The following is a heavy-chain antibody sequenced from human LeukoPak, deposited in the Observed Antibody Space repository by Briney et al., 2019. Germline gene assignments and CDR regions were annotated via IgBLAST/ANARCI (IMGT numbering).Heavy chain of an antibody. CDR2: INPDGRDT. CDR3: TSWGDTTAEYFQR. J-gene: IGHJ1*01. Sequence: PGGSLRLSCAASGFTFRSYVMSWVRQAPGKGLEWVAHINPDGRDTYYVDSVKGRFTISRDNAQNSMYLQMNSLRVEDTAVYYCTSWGDTTAEYFQRWGQGTLVTVSS. V-gene: IGHV3-7*01. D-gene: IGHD2-21*02. CDR1: GFTFRSYV.